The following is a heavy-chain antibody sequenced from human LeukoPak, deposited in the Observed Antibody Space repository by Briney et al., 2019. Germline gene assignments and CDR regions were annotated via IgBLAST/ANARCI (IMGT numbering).Heavy chain of an antibody. V-gene: IGHV4-34*01. J-gene: IGHJ4*02. CDR1: GGSFSGYY. Sequence: SETLSLTCAVYGGSFSGYYWSWIRQPPGKGLEWIGEINHSGSTNYNPSLKSRVTISVDTSKNQFSLKLSSVTAADTAVYYCARAVADNTFDYWGPGTLVTVSS. D-gene: IGHD1-1*01. CDR3: ARAVADNTFDY. CDR2: INHSGST.